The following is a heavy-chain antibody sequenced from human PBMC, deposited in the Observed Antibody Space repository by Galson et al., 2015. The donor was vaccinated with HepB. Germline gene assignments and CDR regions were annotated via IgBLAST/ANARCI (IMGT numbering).Heavy chain of an antibody. CDR1: GFTFNIYP. V-gene: IGHV3-30*04. Sequence: SLRLSCAGSGFTFNIYPIHWVRQPPGKGLEWVSVISYNGRYTNYADSGKGRFTIFRDNSRNTVYLQMNGLRPEDTAVYFCARARGQGAGDYENWYFDLWGRGTLVTVSS. D-gene: IGHD4-17*01. CDR3: ARARGQGAGDYENWYFDL. CDR2: ISYNGRYT. J-gene: IGHJ2*01.